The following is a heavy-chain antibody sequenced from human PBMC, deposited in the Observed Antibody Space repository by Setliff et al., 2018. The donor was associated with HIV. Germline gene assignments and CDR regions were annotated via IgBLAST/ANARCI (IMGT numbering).Heavy chain of an antibody. CDR1: GFRFTSYW. J-gene: IGHJ3*02. CDR3: ARNTDVDSVYRPFHI. D-gene: IGHD1-26*01. V-gene: IGHV3-7*03. Sequence: PGGSLRLSCTASGFRFTSYWMAWVRQAPEKGLEWVADINGAGSEMQYVDSVKGRFTISRDNAKNSLYLQMNSLRAEDTAVYYCARNTDVDSVYRPFHIWGQGTMVTVSS. CDR2: INGAGSEM.